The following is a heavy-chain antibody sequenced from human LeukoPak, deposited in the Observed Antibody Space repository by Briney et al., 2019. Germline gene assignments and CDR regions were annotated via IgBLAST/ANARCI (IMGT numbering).Heavy chain of an antibody. CDR2: ISYDGSNK. D-gene: IGHD6-19*01. CDR1: GFTFSSYA. V-gene: IGHV3-30-3*01. J-gene: IGHJ6*02. CDR3: ARGTPSSSGWLYYGMDV. Sequence: GGSLRLSCAASGFTFSSYAMHWVRQAPGKGLEWVAVISYDGSNKYYADSVKGRFTISRDNSKKTLYLQMNSLRAEDTAVYYCARGTPSSSGWLYYGMDVWGQGTTVTVSS.